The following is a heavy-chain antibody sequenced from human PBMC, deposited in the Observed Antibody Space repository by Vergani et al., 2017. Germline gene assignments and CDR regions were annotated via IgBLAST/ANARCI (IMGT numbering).Heavy chain of an antibody. CDR3: VRDQVTMLRGSDALDI. J-gene: IGHJ3*02. CDR2: IRSKAYGQAT. V-gene: IGHV3-49*03. CDR1: GFTFGYYA. D-gene: IGHD3-10*01. Sequence: EVQLVEAGGDFVQPGRSLRLSCTASGFTFGYYAMDWFRQAPGQGLGWVGGIRSKAYGQATIYAASVKGRFTISRDDSQSIAYLQMNNLQTEDTAMYYCVRDQVTMLRGSDALDIGGQGTMVTVSS.